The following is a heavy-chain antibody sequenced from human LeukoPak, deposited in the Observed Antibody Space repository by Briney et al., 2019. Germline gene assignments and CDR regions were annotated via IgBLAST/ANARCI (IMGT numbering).Heavy chain of an antibody. CDR2: IKQDGSEK. Sequence: GGSLRLSCAASGFTFSSYWMSWVRPARGKVLEWVANIKQDGSEKYYVDSVKGRFTISRDNAKNSLYLQMNSLRAEDTAVYYCARDRDYGFVRYFDYWGQGTLVTVSS. J-gene: IGHJ4*02. V-gene: IGHV3-7*03. CDR3: ARDRDYGFVRYFDY. CDR1: GFTFSSYW. D-gene: IGHD3-10*01.